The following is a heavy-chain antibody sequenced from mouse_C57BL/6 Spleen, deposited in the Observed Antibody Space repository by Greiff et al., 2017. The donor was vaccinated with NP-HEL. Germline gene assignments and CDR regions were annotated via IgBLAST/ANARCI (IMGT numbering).Heavy chain of an antibody. D-gene: IGHD1-2*01. CDR1: GFTFSSSG. CDR3: ARLALLYFDY. CDR2: ISSGGSYT. Sequence: EVKLVESGGDLVKPGGSLKLSCAASGFTFSSSGMTWVRQTPDKRLEWVATISSGGSYTYYPDSVKGRFTISRDNAKNTLYLQMSSLKSEDTAMYYCARLALLYFDYWGQGTTLTVSS. J-gene: IGHJ2*01. V-gene: IGHV5-6*01.